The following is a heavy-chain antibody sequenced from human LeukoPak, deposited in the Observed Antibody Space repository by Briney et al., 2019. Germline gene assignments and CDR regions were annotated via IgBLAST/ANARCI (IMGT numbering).Heavy chain of an antibody. V-gene: IGHV3-53*01. CDR1: VFTVTANS. D-gene: IGHD4-17*01. J-gene: IGHJ3*02. CDR3: AKFGDHMPDAFDI. CDR2: VSSGGGA. Sequence: GGSLRLSCAASVFTVTANSMNWVRQAPGKGLEWVSRVSSGGGAFYADSVKGRFTISKDTSKNTVFLQMDSLRAEDTAVYYCAKFGDHMPDAFDIWGQGTMVTVAA.